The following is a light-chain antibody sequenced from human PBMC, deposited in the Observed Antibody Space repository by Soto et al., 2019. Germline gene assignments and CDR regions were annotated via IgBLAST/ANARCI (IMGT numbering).Light chain of an antibody. CDR1: QSISSW. Sequence: DIQMTQSPSTLSASVGDRVTITCRASQSISSWLAWYQQKPGKAPKLLIYKAFSLASGVPSRFSGSGSGTEFTLPISSLQPDDFATYYCQQYNSYSRTFGQGTKVEIK. CDR3: QQYNSYSRT. J-gene: IGKJ1*01. V-gene: IGKV1-5*03. CDR2: KAF.